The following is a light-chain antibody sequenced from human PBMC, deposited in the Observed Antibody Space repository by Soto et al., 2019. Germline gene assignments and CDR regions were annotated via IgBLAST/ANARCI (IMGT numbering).Light chain of an antibody. CDR1: SSDVGGYNS. CDR2: DVS. V-gene: IGLV2-11*01. CDR3: CSYAGTYTWV. Sequence: QSALTQPRSVSGSPGQSVTISCTGTSSDVGGYNSVSWYQQYPGKAPKLMIYDVSKRPSGVPDRFSGSKSGNAASLTISGLQAEDEADYYCCSYAGTYTWVFGGGTQLPS. J-gene: IGLJ3*02.